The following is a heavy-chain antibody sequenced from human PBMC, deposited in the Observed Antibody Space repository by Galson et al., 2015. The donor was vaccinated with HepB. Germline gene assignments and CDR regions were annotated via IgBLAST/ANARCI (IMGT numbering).Heavy chain of an antibody. CDR1: GYSFTSYW. D-gene: IGHD1-26*01. CDR2: IYPGDSDT. V-gene: IGHV5-51*03. J-gene: IGHJ4*02. CDR3: AVSYDRSGSYGPEGYSFDY. Sequence: QSGAEVKKPGESLKISCKGSGYSFTSYWIGWVRQMPGKGLEWMGIIYPGDSDTRYSPSFQGQVTISADKSISTAYLQWSSLKASDTAMYYCAVSYDRSGSYGPEGYSFDYWGQGTLVTVSS.